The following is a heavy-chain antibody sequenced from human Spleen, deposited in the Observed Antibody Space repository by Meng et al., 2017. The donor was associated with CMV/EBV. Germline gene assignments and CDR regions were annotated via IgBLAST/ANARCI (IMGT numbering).Heavy chain of an antibody. Sequence: ASVKVSCKTDGYMFTGHYLHWVRQAPGQGLEWMGWINSNSGDTKSAQKFQGRVTMTRDTSISTAYMELSRLRSDDTAVYYCARSMAITMIVVVIQQGTHDAFDIWGQGTMVTVSS. CDR3: ARSMAITMIVVVIQQGTHDAFDI. J-gene: IGHJ3*02. V-gene: IGHV1-2*02. CDR1: GYMFTGHY. D-gene: IGHD3-22*01. CDR2: INSNSGDT.